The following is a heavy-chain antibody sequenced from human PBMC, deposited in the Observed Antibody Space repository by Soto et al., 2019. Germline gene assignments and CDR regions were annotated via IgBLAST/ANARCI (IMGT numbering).Heavy chain of an antibody. Sequence: GGSLRLSCAASGFTFSSYGMHWVRQAPGKGLEWVAVIWYDGSNKYYADSVKGRFTISRDNSKNTLYLQMNSLRAEDTAVYYCARDATVTPLFDYWGQGTLVTVSS. J-gene: IGHJ4*02. CDR2: IWYDGSNK. CDR3: ARDATVTPLFDY. D-gene: IGHD4-17*01. V-gene: IGHV3-33*01. CDR1: GFTFSSYG.